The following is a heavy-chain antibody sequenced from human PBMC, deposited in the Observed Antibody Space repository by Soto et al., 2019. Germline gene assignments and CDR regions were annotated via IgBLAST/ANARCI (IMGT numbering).Heavy chain of an antibody. CDR3: ARGYGWFDP. V-gene: IGHV4-34*01. D-gene: IGHD3-10*01. Sequence: SETLSLTCAVYGGSFSGYYWSWIRQPPGKGLEWIGEINHSGSTNYNPSLKSRVTISVDTSKNQFSLKLSSVTAADTAVYYCARGYGWFDPWGQGTLVTVSS. CDR1: GGSFSGYY. CDR2: INHSGST. J-gene: IGHJ5*02.